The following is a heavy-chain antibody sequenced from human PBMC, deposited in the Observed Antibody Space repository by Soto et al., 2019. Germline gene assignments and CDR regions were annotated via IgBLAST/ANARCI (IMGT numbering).Heavy chain of an antibody. D-gene: IGHD4-17*01. CDR3: ARTTTTKSRDY. CDR1: GFTFSSYD. Sequence: EVQLLESGGGLVQPGGSLGLSCAASGFTFSSYDMSWVRQAPGKGLEYVSSISVTGSGTYYADSVKGRFTISRDNSKDKRYLQMNSLRVEDTAVYYCARTTTTKSRDYWGQGTLVTVSS. CDR2: ISVTGSGT. V-gene: IGHV3-23*01. J-gene: IGHJ4*02.